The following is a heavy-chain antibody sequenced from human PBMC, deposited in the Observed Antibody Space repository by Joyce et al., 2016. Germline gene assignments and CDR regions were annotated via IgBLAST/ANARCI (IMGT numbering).Heavy chain of an antibody. D-gene: IGHD6-6*01. CDR1: GFTFTDYY. Sequence: QVHLVESGGGLVKPGGSLRLSCAASGFTFTDYYMTWMRQGQGKGPEWVSSINSTGRDINYAGSVKGRFTISRDNAKRSIYLQMNSLRAEDTAVYYCARTARLVDVWGQGTTVTVSS. V-gene: IGHV3-11*01. CDR2: INSTGRDI. CDR3: ARTARLVDV. J-gene: IGHJ6*02.